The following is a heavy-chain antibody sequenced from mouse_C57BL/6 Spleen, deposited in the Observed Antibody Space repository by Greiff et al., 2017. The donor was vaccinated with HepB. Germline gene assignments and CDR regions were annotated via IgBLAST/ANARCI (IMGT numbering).Heavy chain of an antibody. CDR3: ARRTGTVYFDY. J-gene: IGHJ2*01. CDR1: GFTFSSYG. CDR2: ISSGGSYT. D-gene: IGHD4-1*01. V-gene: IGHV5-6*01. Sequence: EVQLVESGGDLVKPGGSLKLSCAASGFTFSSYGMSWVRQTPDKRLEWVATISSGGSYTYYPDSVKGRFTISRDNTKNTLYLQMSSLKSEDTAMYYCARRTGTVYFDYWGQGTTLTVSS.